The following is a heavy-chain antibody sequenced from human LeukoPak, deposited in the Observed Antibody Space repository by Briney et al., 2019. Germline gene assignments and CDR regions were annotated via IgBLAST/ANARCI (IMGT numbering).Heavy chain of an antibody. J-gene: IGHJ5*02. CDR3: ARHWSHSVAQFGRYYWFDP. CDR1: GGSISGYY. Sequence: SDTLSLTCTVSGGSISGYYWSWIRQPAGKGLEWIGHVDTSGRTNYNSSLMSRVTMSVDTSKNQFSLRLTSVTAADTAVHYCARHWSHSVAQFGRYYWFDPWGQGTLVTVSS. D-gene: IGHD2-15*01. V-gene: IGHV4-4*07. CDR2: VDTSGRT.